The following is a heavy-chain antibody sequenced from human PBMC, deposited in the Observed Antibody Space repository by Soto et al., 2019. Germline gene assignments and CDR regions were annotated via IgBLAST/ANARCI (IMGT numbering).Heavy chain of an antibody. V-gene: IGHV5-51*01. D-gene: IGHD6-6*01. CDR1: GYSFTSYW. Sequence: GESLKISCKGSGYSFTSYWIGWVRQMPGKGLEWMGIIYPGDSDTRYSPSFQGQVTISADKSISTAYLQWSSLKASDTAMYYCARLSDPAARPEFYYYGMDVWGQGTTVTVSS. CDR3: ARLSDPAARPEFYYYGMDV. J-gene: IGHJ6*02. CDR2: IYPGDSDT.